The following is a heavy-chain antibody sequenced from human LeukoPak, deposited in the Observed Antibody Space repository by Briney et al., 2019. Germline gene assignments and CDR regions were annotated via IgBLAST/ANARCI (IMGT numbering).Heavy chain of an antibody. J-gene: IGHJ4*02. CDR1: GYSISSGYY. V-gene: IGHV4-38-2*02. D-gene: IGHD2-21*02. Sequence: SETLSLTCTVSGYSISSGYYWGWIRRSPGKGLEWIGSIYHGGSTYYNPSLRSRVIVSVDTSKNHFSLKMSSVTAADTAVYYCARDLASCAGDCYSDGFDYWGQGALVTVSS. CDR3: ARDLASCAGDCYSDGFDY. CDR2: IYHGGST.